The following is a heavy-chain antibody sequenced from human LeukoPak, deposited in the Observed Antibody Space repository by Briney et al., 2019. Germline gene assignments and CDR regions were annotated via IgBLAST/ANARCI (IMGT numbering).Heavy chain of an antibody. CDR2: ISSNGGST. Sequence: GGSLRLSCAASGFTFSSYAMHWVRQAPGKGLEYVSAISSNGGSTYYANSVKGRITISRDNSKNTLYLQMGSLRAEDMAVYYCARDPRPGIQRLLVDYWGQGTLVTVSS. CDR1: GFTFSSYA. V-gene: IGHV3-64*01. D-gene: IGHD5-18*01. J-gene: IGHJ4*02. CDR3: ARDPRPGIQRLLVDY.